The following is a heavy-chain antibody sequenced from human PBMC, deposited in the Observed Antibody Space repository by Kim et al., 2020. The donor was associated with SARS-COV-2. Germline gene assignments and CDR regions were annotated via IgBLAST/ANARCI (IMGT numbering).Heavy chain of an antibody. V-gene: IGHV3-30-3*01. CDR3: ARVTGGSYLGWFDP. D-gene: IGHD1-26*01. CDR1: GFTFSSYA. CDR2: ISYDGSNK. Sequence: GRSLRLSCAASGFTFSSYAMHWVRQAPGKGLEWVAVISYDGSNKYYADSVKGRFTISRDNSKNTLYLQMNSLRAEDTAVYYCARVTGGSYLGWFDPWGQG. J-gene: IGHJ5*02.